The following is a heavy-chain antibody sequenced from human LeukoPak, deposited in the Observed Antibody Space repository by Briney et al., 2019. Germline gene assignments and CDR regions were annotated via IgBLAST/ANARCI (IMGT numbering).Heavy chain of an antibody. V-gene: IGHV4-39*01. CDR3: ARHAAYKSGWHFYLDH. J-gene: IGHJ4*02. D-gene: IGHD6-19*01. Sequence: SETLSLTCTVSGVSTTNGIYYWAWLRQSPGTGLEWIGSVHNVGSTYYNLSLRSRVTMSIDTSKNQVSLRLNSVTAADTAVYYCARHAAYKSGWHFYLDHWGQGTLVTVSS. CDR2: VHNVGST. CDR1: GVSTTNGIYY.